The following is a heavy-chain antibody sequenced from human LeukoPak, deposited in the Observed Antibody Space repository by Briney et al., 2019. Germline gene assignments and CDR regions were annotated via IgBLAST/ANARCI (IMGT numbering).Heavy chain of an antibody. J-gene: IGHJ5*02. CDR2: FDPEDGET. CDR1: GYTLTELS. V-gene: IGHV1-24*01. Sequence: ASVKVSCKVSGYTLTELSMHWVRQAPGKGLEWMGGFDPEDGETICAQKFQGRVTMTEDTSTDTAYMELSSLRSEDTAVYYCATVVVVAATPYWFDPWGQGTLVTVSS. D-gene: IGHD2-15*01. CDR3: ATVVVVAATPYWFDP.